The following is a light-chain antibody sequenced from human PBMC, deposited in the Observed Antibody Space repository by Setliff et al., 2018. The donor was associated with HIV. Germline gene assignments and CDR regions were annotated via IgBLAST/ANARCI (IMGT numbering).Light chain of an antibody. V-gene: IGLV1-40*01. CDR2: GNN. CDR3: QSYDNSVNVLYV. CDR1: RSNIGAGYD. J-gene: IGLJ1*01. Sequence: QSALTQPPSVSGAPGQRVTISCTGSRSNIGAGYDVHWYQQLPGSAPKLLIYGNNNRPSGVPDRFSGSKSGTSASLAITGLQAEDEADYYCQSYDNSVNVLYVFGAGTKVTVL.